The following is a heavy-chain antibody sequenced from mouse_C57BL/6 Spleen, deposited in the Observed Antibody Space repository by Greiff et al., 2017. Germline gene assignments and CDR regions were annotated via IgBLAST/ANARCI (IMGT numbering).Heavy chain of an antibody. Sequence: VQLQQPGTELVKPGASVKLSCKASGYTFTSYWMHWVKQRPGQGLEWIGNINPSNGGTNYNEKFKSKATLTVDKSSSTAYMQLSSLTSEDSAVXYCARDIGRGYYAMDYWGQGTSVTVSS. CDR3: ARDIGRGYYAMDY. D-gene: IGHD6-1*01. CDR2: INPSNGGT. J-gene: IGHJ4*01. CDR1: GYTFTSYW. V-gene: IGHV1-53*01.